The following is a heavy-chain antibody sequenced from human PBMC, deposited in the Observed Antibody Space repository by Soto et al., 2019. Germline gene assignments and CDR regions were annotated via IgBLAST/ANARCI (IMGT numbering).Heavy chain of an antibody. Sequence: GGSLRLSCTASGFTFSSYTMHWVRQAPGKGLEWVAVISYDGSNKYYADSVKGRFTISRDNSKNTMYLQMNSLRVEDTAVYYCARPYSSGWYGDLDYWGQGTLVTVSS. D-gene: IGHD6-19*01. J-gene: IGHJ4*02. V-gene: IGHV3-30-3*01. CDR1: GFTFSSYT. CDR2: ISYDGSNK. CDR3: ARPYSSGWYGDLDY.